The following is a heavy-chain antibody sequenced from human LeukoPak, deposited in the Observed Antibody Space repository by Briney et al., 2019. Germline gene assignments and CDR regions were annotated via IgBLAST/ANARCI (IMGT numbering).Heavy chain of an antibody. Sequence: SETLSLTCAVYGGSFSGYYWSWIRQPPGKGLEWIGEINRSGSTNYNPSLKSRVTISVDTSKNQFSLKLSSVTAADTAVYYCARRITMVRGVKYYYYMDVWGKGTTVTVSS. V-gene: IGHV4-34*01. D-gene: IGHD3-10*01. CDR3: ARRITMVRGVKYYYYMDV. CDR1: GGSFSGYY. J-gene: IGHJ6*03. CDR2: INRSGST.